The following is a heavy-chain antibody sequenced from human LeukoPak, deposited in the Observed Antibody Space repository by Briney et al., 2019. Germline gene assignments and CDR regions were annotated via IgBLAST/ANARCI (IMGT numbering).Heavy chain of an antibody. Sequence: GAPVKVSCKASGGTFISYAISWVRQAPGQGLEWMGGIIPIFGTANYAQKFQGRVTITADESTSTAYMELSSLRSEDTAVYYCARDRMVRGVILYGMDVWGKGTTVTVSS. V-gene: IGHV1-69*01. J-gene: IGHJ6*04. CDR2: IIPIFGTA. CDR3: ARDRMVRGVILYGMDV. CDR1: GGTFISYA. D-gene: IGHD3-10*01.